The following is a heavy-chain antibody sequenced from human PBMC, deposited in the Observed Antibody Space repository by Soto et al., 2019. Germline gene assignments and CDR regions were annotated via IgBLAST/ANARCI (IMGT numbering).Heavy chain of an antibody. CDR1: GASISSTTSGNW. Sequence: QVQLQESGPGLVRPSGTLSLTCAVSGASISSTTSGNWWSWVRQPPGKGLEWIGEIYHSGSTNCNPSLKSRVTMSVDKSKSQFSLKLSSVTAADTAVYYCARMVGATLVDFWGQGTLVTVSS. CDR3: ARMVGATLVDF. V-gene: IGHV4-4*02. CDR2: IYHSGST. J-gene: IGHJ4*02. D-gene: IGHD1-26*01.